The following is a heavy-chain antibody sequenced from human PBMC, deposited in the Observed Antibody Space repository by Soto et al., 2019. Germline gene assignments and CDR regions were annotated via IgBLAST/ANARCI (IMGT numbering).Heavy chain of an antibody. CDR1: GYTFTSYA. CDR2: INAGNGNT. J-gene: IGHJ4*02. Sequence: QVQLVQSGAEVKKPGASVKVSCKASGYTFTSYAMHWVRQAPGQRLEWMGWINAGNGNTKYSQKFQGRVTITRDTSASTAYIELSILRSEDTAVYYCAKGTYFLFDYWGQGPLVTVSS. V-gene: IGHV1-3*01. D-gene: IGHD3-10*01. CDR3: AKGTYFLFDY.